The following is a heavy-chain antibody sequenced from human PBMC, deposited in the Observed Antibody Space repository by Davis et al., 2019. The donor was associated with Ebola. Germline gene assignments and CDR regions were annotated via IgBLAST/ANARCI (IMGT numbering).Heavy chain of an antibody. CDR1: GLSVSSNY. Sequence: GESLKISCTASGLSVSSNYMSWVRQAPGKGLEWVSVLYSAGSTMYADSVKGRFSISRDNSKNTLYLQMNSLRADDTAIYYCARGAGQRRGMDVWGPGTTVTVSS. D-gene: IGHD6-25*01. J-gene: IGHJ6*02. CDR3: ARGAGQRRGMDV. V-gene: IGHV3-53*01. CDR2: LYSAGST.